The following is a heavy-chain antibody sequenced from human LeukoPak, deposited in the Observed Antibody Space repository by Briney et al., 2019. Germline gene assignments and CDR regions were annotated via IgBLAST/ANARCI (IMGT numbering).Heavy chain of an antibody. V-gene: IGHV4-34*01. CDR2: STHTGST. CDR1: GESFSGHY. CDR3: ARGRTGAAALDF. J-gene: IGHJ4*02. D-gene: IGHD2-2*01. Sequence: PSETLSLTCAVYGESFSGHYWIWIRQPPGKGLEWIGESTHTGSTNYNPSLRSRVTISVDTSKSQFSLMLTSVAAADTAVYHCARGRTGAAALDFWGPGILVTVSS.